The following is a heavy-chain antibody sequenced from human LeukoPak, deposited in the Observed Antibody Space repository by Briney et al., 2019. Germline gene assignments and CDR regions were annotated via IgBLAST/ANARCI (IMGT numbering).Heavy chain of an antibody. J-gene: IGHJ5*02. CDR2: INHSGST. CDR3: ARGRWSGYYFGDNWFDP. Sequence: PSETLSLTCTVSGGSISSSSYYWGWIRQPPGKGLEWIGEINHSGSTNYNPSLKSRVTISVDTFKNQFSLKLSSVTAADTAVYYCARGRWSGYYFGDNWFDPWGQGTLVTVSS. CDR1: GGSISSSSYY. D-gene: IGHD3-3*01. V-gene: IGHV4-39*07.